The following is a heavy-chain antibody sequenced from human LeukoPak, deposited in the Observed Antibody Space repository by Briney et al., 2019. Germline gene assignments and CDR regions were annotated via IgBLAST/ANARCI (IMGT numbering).Heavy chain of an antibody. V-gene: IGHV4-34*01. CDR3: ARVQADTAIAY. J-gene: IGHJ4*02. CDR2: INHSGST. D-gene: IGHD5-18*01. CDR1: GGSFSGYD. Sequence: SETLSLSCAVYGGSFSGYDWSWIRQPPGQGLEWIGEINHSGSTNYNPSLKSRVTISVDTSKNQFSLKLSSVTAADTAVYYCARVQADTAIAYWGQGTLVTVSS.